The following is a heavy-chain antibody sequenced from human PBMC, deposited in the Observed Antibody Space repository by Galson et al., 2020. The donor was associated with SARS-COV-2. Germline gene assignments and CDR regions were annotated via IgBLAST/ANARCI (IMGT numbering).Heavy chain of an antibody. J-gene: IGHJ4*02. V-gene: IGHV3-15*07. D-gene: IGHD1-1*01. CDR2: IKSKTDGGAP. CDR3: ATGYSIAWHDRR. Sequence: AGSLRLSCAASGFSFSGAWLNWVSKAPGKGLEWVCRIKSKTDGGAPDYAAAVKGRFTISRDDSTNTLYLQMNSLKTEDTAVYYCATGYSIAWHDRRWCQGTLVTV. CDR1: GFSFSGAW.